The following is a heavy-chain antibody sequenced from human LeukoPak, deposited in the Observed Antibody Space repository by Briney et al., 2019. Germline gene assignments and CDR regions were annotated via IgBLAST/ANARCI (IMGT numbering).Heavy chain of an antibody. Sequence: PGGSLRLSCAASGFTFSSYSMNWVRQAPGKGLEWVSSISSSSSYIYYADSVKGRFTISRDNAKNSLYLQMISLRAEDTAVYYCASSFYGSGTYLAIGYWGQGTRVTVSS. CDR2: ISSSSSYI. V-gene: IGHV3-21*01. D-gene: IGHD3-10*01. CDR1: GFTFSSYS. J-gene: IGHJ4*02. CDR3: ASSFYGSGTYLAIGY.